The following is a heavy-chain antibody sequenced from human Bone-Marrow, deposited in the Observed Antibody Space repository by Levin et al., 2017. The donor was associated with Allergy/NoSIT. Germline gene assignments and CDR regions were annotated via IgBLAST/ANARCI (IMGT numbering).Heavy chain of an antibody. Sequence: GESLKISCAASVFTFDAYWMTWVRQAPGKGLEWVANIKSDGSANHYVDSVKGRFTISRDNAKKSLYLHMNSLRVEDTAMYYCARIYDSSGYYSGVGAFDIWGQGTMVTVSS. CDR2: IKSDGSAN. V-gene: IGHV3-7*03. CDR1: VFTFDAYW. J-gene: IGHJ3*02. CDR3: ARIYDSSGYYSGVGAFDI. D-gene: IGHD3-22*01.